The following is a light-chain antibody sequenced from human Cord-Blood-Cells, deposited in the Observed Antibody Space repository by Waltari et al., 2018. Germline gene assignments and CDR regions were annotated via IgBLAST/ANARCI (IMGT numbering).Light chain of an antibody. CDR1: QSVSYSSNNKNY. CDR2: WAS. J-gene: IGKJ4*01. CDR3: QQYYSTPLT. Sequence: DIVMTQSPDSLAVALGERATINCKSSQSVSYSSNNKNYLAWYQQKPGQPPKLLIYWASTRESGVPDRFSGSESGTDFTLTISSLQAEDVAVYYCQQYYSTPLTFGGGTKVEIK. V-gene: IGKV4-1*01.